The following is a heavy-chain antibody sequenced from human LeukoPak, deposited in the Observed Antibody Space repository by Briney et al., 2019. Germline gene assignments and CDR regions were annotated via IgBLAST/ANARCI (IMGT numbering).Heavy chain of an antibody. J-gene: IGHJ4*02. D-gene: IGHD2-21*02. CDR1: GFTFNTYA. CDR3: AKGTANYDY. V-gene: IGHV3-23*01. Sequence: GGSLRLSCAASGFTFNTYAMTWVRQAPGKGLEWVSAISGSGDSTYYADSVKGRFTISRDNLKNTLYLQMNSLRAEDTAVYYCAKGTANYDYWGQGTLVTVSS. CDR2: ISGSGDST.